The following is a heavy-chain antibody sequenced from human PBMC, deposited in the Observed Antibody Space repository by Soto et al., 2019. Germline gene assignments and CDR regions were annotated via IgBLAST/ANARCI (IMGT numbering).Heavy chain of an antibody. J-gene: IGHJ6*03. V-gene: IGHV4-34*01. CDR1: GGSFSGYY. D-gene: IGHD3-9*01. CDR2: INHSGNT. Sequence: QVQLQQWGAGLLEPSETLSLTCAVYGGSFSGYYWSWIRQPPGKGLEWIGEINHSGNTNYNPSLKSRVTISVDKFKNQFSLKLSSVTAADTAVYYCASQGLPYFDWSPTPLYYMDVWGKGTTVTVSS. CDR3: ASQGLPYFDWSPTPLYYMDV.